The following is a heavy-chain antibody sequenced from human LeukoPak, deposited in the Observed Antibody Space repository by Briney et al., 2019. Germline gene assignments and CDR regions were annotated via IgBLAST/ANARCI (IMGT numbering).Heavy chain of an antibody. J-gene: IGHJ5*02. V-gene: IGHV3-30*04. CDR2: ISYDGSNK. CDR3: ARHVGFITMVRGVINNNWFDP. D-gene: IGHD3-10*01. Sequence: GGSLRLSCAASEFTFSSYAMHWVRQAPGKGLEWVAVISYDGSNKYYADSVKGRFTISRDNSKNTLYLQMNSLRAEDTAVYYCARHVGFITMVRGVINNNWFDPWGQGTLVTVSS. CDR1: EFTFSSYA.